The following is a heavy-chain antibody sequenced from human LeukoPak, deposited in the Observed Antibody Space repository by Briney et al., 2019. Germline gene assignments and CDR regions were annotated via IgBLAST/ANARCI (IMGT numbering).Heavy chain of an antibody. V-gene: IGHV3-15*01. D-gene: IGHD3-3*01. CDR1: GFTFSNAW. CDR3: TAQDGDFWSGYYTAGGY. Sequence: PGGSLRLSCAASGFTFSNAWMSWVRQAPGKGLEWVGRIKSKTDGGTTDYAAPVKGRFTISRDDSKNTLYLQMNSLKTEDTAVYYCTAQDGDFWSGYYTAGGYWGQGTLVTVSS. J-gene: IGHJ4*02. CDR2: IKSKTDGGTT.